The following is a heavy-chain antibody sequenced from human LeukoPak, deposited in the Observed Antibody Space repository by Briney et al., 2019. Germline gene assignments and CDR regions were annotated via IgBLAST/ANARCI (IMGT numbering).Heavy chain of an antibody. Sequence: PGGSLRLSCAASGFTFSSYGMHWVRQAPGKGLEWVAVISYEGSNKYYADSVKGRFTISRAKSKNTLYLQMNSLRAEDTAVYYCASGSRGYYYDSSGNYWGQGTLVTVSS. CDR2: ISYEGSNK. V-gene: IGHV3-30*03. J-gene: IGHJ4*02. CDR1: GFTFSSYG. CDR3: ASGSRGYYYDSSGNY. D-gene: IGHD3-22*01.